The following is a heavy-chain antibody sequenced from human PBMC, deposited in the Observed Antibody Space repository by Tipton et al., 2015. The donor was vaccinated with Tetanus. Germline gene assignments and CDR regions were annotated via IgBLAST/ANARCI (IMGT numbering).Heavy chain of an antibody. CDR3: AILPKHWLAPRGAP. V-gene: IGHV3-9*01. D-gene: IGHD6-19*01. CDR1: GFKFDDYG. Sequence: SLRLSCAASGFKFDDYGMHWVRQAPGKGLEWVSGITWNSGNFAYADSVKGRLTISRDNAKSSLYLQMNSLRAEDTAVYYCAILPKHWLAPRGAPWGQGILVTVSS. CDR2: ITWNSGNF. J-gene: IGHJ5*02.